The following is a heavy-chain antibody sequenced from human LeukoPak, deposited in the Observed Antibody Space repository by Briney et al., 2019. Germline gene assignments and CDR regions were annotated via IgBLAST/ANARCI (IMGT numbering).Heavy chain of an antibody. CDR3: ASSYGGNGPIDY. D-gene: IGHD4-23*01. CDR2: IIPILGIA. J-gene: IGHJ4*02. CDR1: GGTFSSYA. Sequence: WASVKVSCKASGGTFSSYAISWVRQAPGQGLEWMGGIIPILGIANYAQKFQGRVTITADKSTSTAYMELSSLRSEDTAVYYCASSYGGNGPIDYWGQGTLVTVSS. V-gene: IGHV1-69*04.